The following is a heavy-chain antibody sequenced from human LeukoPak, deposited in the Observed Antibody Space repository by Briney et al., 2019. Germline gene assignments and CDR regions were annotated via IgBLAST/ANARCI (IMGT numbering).Heavy chain of an antibody. CDR3: ARGHTLSAFDY. CDR1: GFTFSSYS. J-gene: IGHJ4*02. V-gene: IGHV3-21*01. D-gene: IGHD1-26*01. CDR2: ISSSSSYI. Sequence: GGSLRLSCAASGFTFSSYSMNWVRQAPGKGLEWVSSISSSSSYIYYADSMRGRFTISRDNAKHLVYLQMNSLRAEDTGVYYCARGHTLSAFDYWGQGTLVTVSS.